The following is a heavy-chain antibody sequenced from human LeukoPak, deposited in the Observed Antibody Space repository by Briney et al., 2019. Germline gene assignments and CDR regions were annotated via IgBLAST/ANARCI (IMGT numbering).Heavy chain of an antibody. CDR3: AREAAYGDLTGPYYFDY. D-gene: IGHD4-17*01. Sequence: GGSLRLSCAASGFTVSSSYMSWVRQAPGKGLEWVSVIYSGGSTYYADSVKGRFTISRHNSKNTLYLQMNSLRAEDTAVYYCAREAAYGDLTGPYYFDYWGQGTLVTVSS. CDR1: GFTVSSSY. J-gene: IGHJ4*02. CDR2: IYSGGST. V-gene: IGHV3-53*04.